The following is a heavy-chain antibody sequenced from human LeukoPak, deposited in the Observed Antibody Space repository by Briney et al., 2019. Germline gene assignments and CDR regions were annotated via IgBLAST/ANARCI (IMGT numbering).Heavy chain of an antibody. Sequence: GGSLRLSCGVSGFTFSSSSMNWVRQAPGKGLDWVSYISSSSSTIYYADSVKGRFTISRDNAKNSLYLKMNSLRDEDTAVYYCALYFDSWGQGTLDPASS. CDR3: ALYFDS. V-gene: IGHV3-48*02. CDR2: ISSSSSTI. J-gene: IGHJ4*02. CDR1: GFTFSSSS.